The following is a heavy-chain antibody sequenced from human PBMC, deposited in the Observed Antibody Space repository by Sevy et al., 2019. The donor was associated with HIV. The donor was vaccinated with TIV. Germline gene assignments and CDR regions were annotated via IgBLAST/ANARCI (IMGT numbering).Heavy chain of an antibody. D-gene: IGHD6-13*01. Sequence: GGSLRLSCAASGFTFSDHYMEWVRQAPGKGLEWVGRIRNKADSYTTEYAASVKGRFPISRDDSKNSQYLLMNSLKTEDTAVYYCTTHAGIAAAGRVFDYWGQGTLVTVSS. CDR3: TTHAGIAAAGRVFDY. V-gene: IGHV3-72*01. J-gene: IGHJ4*02. CDR1: GFTFSDHY. CDR2: IRNKADSYTT.